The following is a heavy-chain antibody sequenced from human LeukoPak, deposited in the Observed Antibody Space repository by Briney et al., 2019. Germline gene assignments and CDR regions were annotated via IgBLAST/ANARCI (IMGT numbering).Heavy chain of an antibody. CDR3: VKGTTTVTAFVFDY. J-gene: IGHJ4*02. V-gene: IGHV3-30*02. Sequence: GGSLRLSCTASGFSFSDYGMHWVRQAPGKGPEWVAFIRYDGSSKYYAVSVKGRLTISRDNSRNTLYLQMNSLRAEDTALYYCVKGTTTVTAFVFDYWGQGTLVTVSS. CDR2: IRYDGSSK. CDR1: GFSFSDYG. D-gene: IGHD4-17*01.